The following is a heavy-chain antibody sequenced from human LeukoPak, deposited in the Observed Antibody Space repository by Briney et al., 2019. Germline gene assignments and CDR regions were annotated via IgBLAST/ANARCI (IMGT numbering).Heavy chain of an antibody. J-gene: IGHJ1*01. CDR3: ARGRRAYYYGSGSFLDYFQH. D-gene: IGHD3-10*01. Sequence: NPSETLSLTCAVYGGSFSDSYWNWIRQPPGKGLEWIGNINHSGSTNYNPSLKSRVTISVDTSKNQFSLKLSSVTAADTAVYYCARGRRAYYYGSGSFLDYFQHWGQGTLVTVSS. CDR1: GGSFSDSY. CDR2: INHSGST. V-gene: IGHV4-34*01.